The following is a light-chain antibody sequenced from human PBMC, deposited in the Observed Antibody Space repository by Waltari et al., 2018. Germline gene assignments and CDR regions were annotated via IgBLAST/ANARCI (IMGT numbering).Light chain of an antibody. CDR3: RQYYSAPPGR. J-gene: IGKJ1*01. CDR2: KAS. CDR1: QGISSW. Sequence: DIQMTQSPSSLSASVGERVTITCRASQGISSWLAWYQQKPGKAPKLLIYKASSLQSWFPPRLSGSGSGADFTLTSSSLQPEDFATDYCRQYYSAPPGRFGQGTKVEIK. V-gene: IGKV1-5*03.